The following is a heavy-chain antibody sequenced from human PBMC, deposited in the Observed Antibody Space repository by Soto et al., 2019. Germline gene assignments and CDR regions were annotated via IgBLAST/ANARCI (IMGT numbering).Heavy chain of an antibody. D-gene: IGHD3-22*01. V-gene: IGHV1-69*13. Sequence: GASVKVSCKASGGTFSTHIINWVRQAPGQGLEWMGGIIPLFGTASYAQKFRDRVSITADGSTYTAYMELGSLRSEDTAVYYCARSDSSGYYLPFWGQGTLVTVSS. CDR1: GGTFSTHI. CDR2: IIPLFGTA. J-gene: IGHJ4*02. CDR3: ARSDSSGYYLPF.